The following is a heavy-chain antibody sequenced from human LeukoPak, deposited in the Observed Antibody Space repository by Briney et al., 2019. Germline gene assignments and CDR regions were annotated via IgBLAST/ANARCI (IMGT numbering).Heavy chain of an antibody. Sequence: GRALRLSCAASGFTFSSYAMHWVRQAPGKGLEWVAVISYDGSNKYYADSVKGRFTISRDNSKNTLYLQMNSLRAEDTAVYYCARNYGSGSYSGLRFDYWGQGTLVTVSS. CDR3: ARNYGSGSYSGLRFDY. V-gene: IGHV3-30*04. CDR2: ISYDGSNK. J-gene: IGHJ4*02. D-gene: IGHD3-10*01. CDR1: GFTFSSYA.